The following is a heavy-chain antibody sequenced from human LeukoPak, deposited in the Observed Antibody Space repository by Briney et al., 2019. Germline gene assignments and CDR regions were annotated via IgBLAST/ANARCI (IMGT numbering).Heavy chain of an antibody. J-gene: IGHJ6*03. CDR3: TRARYHYYYYYMDV. CDR2: IRSKAYGGTT. Sequence: PGRSLRLSCTASGFTFGDYAMSWVRQAPGKGLEWVGFIRSKAYGGTTEYAASVKGRFTISRDDSKSIAYLQMNSLKTEDTAVYYCTRARYHYYYYYMDVWGKGTTVTVSS. V-gene: IGHV3-49*04. CDR1: GFTFGDYA. D-gene: IGHD2-2*02.